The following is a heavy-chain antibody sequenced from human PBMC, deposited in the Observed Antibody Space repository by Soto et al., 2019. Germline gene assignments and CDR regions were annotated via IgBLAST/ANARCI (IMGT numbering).Heavy chain of an antibody. V-gene: IGHV1-69*12. J-gene: IGHJ6*02. CDR3: ARDNSGYDSRYYYYGMDV. CDR2: IIPIFGTA. Sequence: QVQLVQSGAEVKKPGSSVKVSCKAPGGTFSSYAISWVRQAPGQGLEWMGGIIPIFGTANYAQKFQGRVTITADESTSTAYMELSSLRSEDTAVYYCARDNSGYDSRYYYYGMDVWGQGTTVTVSS. D-gene: IGHD5-12*01. CDR1: GGTFSSYA.